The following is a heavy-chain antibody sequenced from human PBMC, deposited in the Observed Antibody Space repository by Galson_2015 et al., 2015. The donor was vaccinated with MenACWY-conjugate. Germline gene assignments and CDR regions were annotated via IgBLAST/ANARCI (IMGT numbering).Heavy chain of an antibody. CDR2: IYPGDSDT. CDR3: ARQGFGSSSLDY. D-gene: IGHD6-6*01. Sequence: QSGAEVKKPGESLKISCKGSGYTFTSNWIGWVRQMPGKGLEWMGIIYPGDSDTRYTPSFQGHVTISADKSINTAYLRWGSLEASDTAMYYCARQGFGSSSLDYWGQGTLVTVSS. CDR1: GYTFTSNW. V-gene: IGHV5-51*01. J-gene: IGHJ4*02.